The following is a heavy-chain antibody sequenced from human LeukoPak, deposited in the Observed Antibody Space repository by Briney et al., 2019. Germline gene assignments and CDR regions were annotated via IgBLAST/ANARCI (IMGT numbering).Heavy chain of an antibody. Sequence: GGSLRLSCAASGFTFSTYAMSWVRQAPGKGLEWVSAISGSGGSTFYAGSEKGRFTISRDNTKNTLYLQMNSLRAEDTAVYYCAMLNWGVDYWGQGTLVTVSS. CDR3: AMLNWGVDY. CDR1: GFTFSTYA. D-gene: IGHD7-27*01. CDR2: ISGSGGST. J-gene: IGHJ4*02. V-gene: IGHV3-23*01.